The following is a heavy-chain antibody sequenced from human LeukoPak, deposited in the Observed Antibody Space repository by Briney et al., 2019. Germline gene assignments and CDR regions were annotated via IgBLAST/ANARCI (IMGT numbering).Heavy chain of an antibody. CDR3: VKAGGGYSYGTPERYFDY. J-gene: IGHJ4*02. D-gene: IGHD5-18*01. Sequence: PGRSLRLSCAASGFTFSSYAMHWVRQAPGKGLEYVSAISSNGGSTYYADSVKGRFTISRDNSKNTLYLQMSSLRAEDTAVYYCVKAGGGYSYGTPERYFDYWGQGTLVTVSS. V-gene: IGHV3-64D*06. CDR2: ISSNGGST. CDR1: GFTFSSYA.